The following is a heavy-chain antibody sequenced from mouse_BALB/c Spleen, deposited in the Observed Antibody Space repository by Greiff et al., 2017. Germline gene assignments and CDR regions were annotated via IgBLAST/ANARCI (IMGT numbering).Heavy chain of an antibody. D-gene: IGHD2-3*01. Sequence: LQQPGSELVRPGASVKLSCKASGYTFTSYWMHWVKQRPGQGLEWIGNIYPGSGSTNYDEKFKSKATLTVDTSSSTAYMQLSSLTSEDSAVYYCTRSWGWLLRRVDYAMDYWGQGTSVTVSS. CDR3: TRSWGWLLRRVDYAMDY. CDR2: IYPGSGST. CDR1: GYTFTSYW. V-gene: IGHV1S22*01. J-gene: IGHJ4*01.